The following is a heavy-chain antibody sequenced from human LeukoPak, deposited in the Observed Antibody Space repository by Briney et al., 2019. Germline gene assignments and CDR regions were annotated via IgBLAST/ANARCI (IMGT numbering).Heavy chain of an antibody. Sequence: GESLTISCQGSGYTFTTYWISWVRQMPGRGLEWMGIIYPGDSDTRYSPSFQGQVTISADKSINTAYLQWSSLKASDTAMYYCARSPCGGDCYSGHFQHWGQGTLVTVSS. CDR2: IYPGDSDT. J-gene: IGHJ1*01. V-gene: IGHV5-51*01. CDR1: GYTFTTYW. CDR3: ARSPCGGDCYSGHFQH. D-gene: IGHD2-21*02.